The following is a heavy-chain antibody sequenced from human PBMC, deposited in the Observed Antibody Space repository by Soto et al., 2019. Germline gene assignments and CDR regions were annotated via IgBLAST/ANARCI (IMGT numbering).Heavy chain of an antibody. J-gene: IGHJ4*02. V-gene: IGHV4-31*03. CDR1: GGSITSGGYY. CDR2: IHYSGST. Sequence: SETLSLTCTVSGGSITSGGYYWSWIRQHPEKGLEWIGYIHYSGSTYYNPSPKSRVTISLDTSKNQFSLKLSSVTAADTAVYYCAREDRSYYDGSGFYHWGQGTLVTVSS. CDR3: AREDRSYYDGSGFYH. D-gene: IGHD3-22*01.